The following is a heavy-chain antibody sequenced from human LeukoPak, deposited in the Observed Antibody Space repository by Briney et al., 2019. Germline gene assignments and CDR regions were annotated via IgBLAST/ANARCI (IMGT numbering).Heavy chain of an antibody. J-gene: IGHJ4*02. V-gene: IGHV1-2*02. Sequence: ASVKVSCKASGYTFTSYDINWVRQAPGQGLEWMGWINPNSGGTNYAQKFQGRVTMTRDTSISTAYMELSRLRSDDTAVYYCARGRYCSSTSCAHFDYWGQGTLVTVSS. CDR3: ARGRYCSSTSCAHFDY. CDR1: GYTFTSYD. D-gene: IGHD2-2*01. CDR2: INPNSGGT.